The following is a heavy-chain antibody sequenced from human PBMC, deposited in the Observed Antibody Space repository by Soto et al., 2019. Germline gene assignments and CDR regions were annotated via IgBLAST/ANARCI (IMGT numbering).Heavy chain of an antibody. V-gene: IGHV4-61*01. J-gene: IGHJ4*02. Sequence: SETLSLTCTVSGGSVSSGSYYWSWIRQPPGKGLEWIGYIYYSGSTNYNPSLKSRVTISVDTSKNQFSLKPSSVTAADTAVYYCARDAIAVAGTGYYFDYWGQGTLVTVSS. CDR2: IYYSGST. CDR3: ARDAIAVAGTGYYFDY. D-gene: IGHD6-19*01. CDR1: GGSVSSGSYY.